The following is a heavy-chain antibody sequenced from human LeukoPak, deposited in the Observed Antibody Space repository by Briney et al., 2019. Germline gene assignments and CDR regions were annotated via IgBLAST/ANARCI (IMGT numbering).Heavy chain of an antibody. CDR1: GYTFTGYY. CDR3: ACEINWNDGYTN. CDR2: INPNSGGT. J-gene: IGHJ4*02. Sequence: ASVKVSCKASGYTFTGYYMHWVRQAPGQGLEWMGWINPNSGGTNYAQKFQGRVTMTRDTSISTAYMELSRLRSDDTAVYYCACEINWNDGYTNWGQGTLVTVSS. D-gene: IGHD1-1*01. V-gene: IGHV1-2*02.